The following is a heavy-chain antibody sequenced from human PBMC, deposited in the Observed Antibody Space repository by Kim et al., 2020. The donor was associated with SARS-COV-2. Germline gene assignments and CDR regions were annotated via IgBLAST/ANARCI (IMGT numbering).Heavy chain of an antibody. V-gene: IGHV3-30*04. Sequence: GGSLRLSCAASGFTFSSYAMHWVRQAPGKGLEWVAVISYDGSNKYYADSVKGRFTISRDNSKNTLYLQMNSLRAEDTAVYYCARAGYSGYDFPPYYGMDVWGQGTTVTVSS. CDR1: GFTFSSYA. CDR2: ISYDGSNK. D-gene: IGHD5-12*01. CDR3: ARAGYSGYDFPPYYGMDV. J-gene: IGHJ6*02.